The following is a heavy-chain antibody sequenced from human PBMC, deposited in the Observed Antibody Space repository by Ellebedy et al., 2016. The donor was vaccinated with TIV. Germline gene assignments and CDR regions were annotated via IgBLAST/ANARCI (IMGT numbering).Heavy chain of an antibody. CDR3: AKGESTVTLYY. D-gene: IGHD4-17*01. Sequence: GGSLRLSCAASGFTFSNYGMHWVRKAPGKGLEWVAVISYDGSNKYNAASVTGRFTISRDKSKNTLYLQMNSLRAEDTAVYYCAKGESTVTLYYWGQGTLVTVSS. V-gene: IGHV3-30*18. CDR2: ISYDGSNK. J-gene: IGHJ4*02. CDR1: GFTFSNYG.